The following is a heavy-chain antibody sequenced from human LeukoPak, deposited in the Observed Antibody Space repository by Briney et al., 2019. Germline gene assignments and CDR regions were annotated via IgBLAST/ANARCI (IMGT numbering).Heavy chain of an antibody. CDR2: ISYDASNK. CDR3: AKDGGGTDFDY. CDR1: GFTFSGSA. V-gene: IGHV3-30*02. Sequence: SGGSLRLSCAASGFTFSGSAIHWVRQAPGKGLEWVAFISYDASNKYYADSVKGRFTISRDNSKNTLYVQMNSLRPEDTAVYYCAKDGGGTDFDYWGQGTLVTVSS. J-gene: IGHJ4*02. D-gene: IGHD1-26*01.